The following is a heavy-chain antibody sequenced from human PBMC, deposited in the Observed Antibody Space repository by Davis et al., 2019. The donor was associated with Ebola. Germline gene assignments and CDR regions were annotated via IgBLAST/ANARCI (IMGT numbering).Heavy chain of an antibody. CDR2: ISGSGGST. D-gene: IGHD3-10*01. Sequence: GESLKISCAASGFTFSSYAMSWVRQAPGKGLEWVSAISGSGGSTYYADSVKGRFTISRDNSKNTLYLQMNSLRAEDTAVYYCARGGYGSGILLAAYEWFDPWGQGTLVTVSS. CDR3: ARGGYGSGILLAAYEWFDP. J-gene: IGHJ5*02. V-gene: IGHV3-23*01. CDR1: GFTFSSYA.